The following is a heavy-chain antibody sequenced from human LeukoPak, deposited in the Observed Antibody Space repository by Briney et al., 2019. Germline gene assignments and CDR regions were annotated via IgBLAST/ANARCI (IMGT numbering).Heavy chain of an antibody. J-gene: IGHJ5*02. V-gene: IGHV4-34*01. CDR2: IYHSGST. CDR3: ARQRQISNYGSGSRPRFDP. CDR1: GGSFSDYY. Sequence: SETLSLTCAVYGGSFSDYYWSWIRQPPGKGLEWIGEIYHSGSTKYNPSLKSRVIISGDTSKNQFSLKLSSVTAADTAVYYCARQRQISNYGSGSRPRFDPWGQGILVTVSS. D-gene: IGHD3-10*01.